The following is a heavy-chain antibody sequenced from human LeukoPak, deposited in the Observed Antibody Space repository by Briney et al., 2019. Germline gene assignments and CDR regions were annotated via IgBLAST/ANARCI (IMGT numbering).Heavy chain of an antibody. V-gene: IGHV3-7*05. CDR2: INPDGSGK. D-gene: IGHD2-2*01. CDR1: GFSFSSHW. J-gene: IGHJ4*02. Sequence: SGGSLTLACAASGFSFSSHWMNWVRQAPGKGLEWVANINPDGSGKYYVDSVKGRFSISRDSAKSSMYLQMDSLRAEDTAVYYCARGIHNSCDYWGQGALVTVSS. CDR3: ARGIHNSCDY.